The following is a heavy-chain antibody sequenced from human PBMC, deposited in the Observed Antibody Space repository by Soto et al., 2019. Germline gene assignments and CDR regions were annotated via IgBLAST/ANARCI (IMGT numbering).Heavy chain of an antibody. V-gene: IGHV3-30-3*01. J-gene: IGHJ6*02. CDR3: ARDTGPNGYNYYYFGMDV. CDR1: GFTFSNYA. CDR2: ISYDGSDK. Sequence: QVHLVESGGGVVQPGRSLRLSCAASGFTFSNYAMHWVRQAPGKGLERVAVISYDGSDKYNANSVKGRFTISRDNSKNTLYLQMNSLRAEDTAVYYCARDTGPNGYNYYYFGMDVWGQGTTVTVSS. D-gene: IGHD5-18*01.